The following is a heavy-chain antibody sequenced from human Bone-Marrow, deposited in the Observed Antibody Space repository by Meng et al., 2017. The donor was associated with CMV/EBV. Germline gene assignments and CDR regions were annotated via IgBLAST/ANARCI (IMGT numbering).Heavy chain of an antibody. CDR3: NKDHGAAGN. CDR1: GFTFSDAW. Sequence: GESLKISCAASGFTFSDAWMSWVRQAPGKGLEWVGRIKSKTDGGTPDYAAPVKGRFTISRDDSKNTLYLQMNSLKTEDSAVYYCNKDHGAAGNWGQGTLVTVYS. V-gene: IGHV3-15*01. J-gene: IGHJ4*02. D-gene: IGHD6-13*01. CDR2: IKSKTDGGTP.